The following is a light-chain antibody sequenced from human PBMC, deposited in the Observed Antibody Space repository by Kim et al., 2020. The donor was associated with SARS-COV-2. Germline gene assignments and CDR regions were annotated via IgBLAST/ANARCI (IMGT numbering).Light chain of an antibody. Sequence: ESPGKTASITCSGDKLWDKYACWYQQKPGQSPVLVIYQDSKRPSGIPERFSGSNSGNTATLTISGTQAMDEADYYCQAWDSSTVVFGGGTQLTVL. CDR3: QAWDSSTVV. CDR2: QDS. CDR1: KLWDKY. V-gene: IGLV3-1*01. J-gene: IGLJ2*01.